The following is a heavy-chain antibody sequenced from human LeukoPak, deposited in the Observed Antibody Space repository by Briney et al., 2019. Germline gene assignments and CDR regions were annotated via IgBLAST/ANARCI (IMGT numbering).Heavy chain of an antibody. CDR2: ISGSGGST. Sequence: GGSLRLSCAASGFTFSSYAMSWVRQAPGKGLEWVSAISGSGGSTYYADSVKGRFTISRDNSKNTLYLQMNSLRAEDTAVYYCARDRYDILTGYYNFYYYYMDVWGKGTTVTISS. D-gene: IGHD3-9*01. J-gene: IGHJ6*03. V-gene: IGHV3-23*01. CDR3: ARDRYDILTGYYNFYYYYMDV. CDR1: GFTFSSYA.